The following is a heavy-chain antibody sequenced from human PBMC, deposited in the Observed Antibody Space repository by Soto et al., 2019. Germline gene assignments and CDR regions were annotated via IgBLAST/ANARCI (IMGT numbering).Heavy chain of an antibody. CDR1: GGSISSGGYY. Sequence: QVQLQESGPGLVKPSQTLSLTCTVSGGSISSGGYYWSWIRQHPGKCLEWIGYIYYSGSTYFNPSLKSRLTVSVDTSTNQFSLQLSYVTAADTAVYYCASVGHSSSSEVANWFDPWGQGTLGTVSS. CDR2: IYYSGST. CDR3: ASVGHSSSSEVANWFDP. V-gene: IGHV4-31*03. D-gene: IGHD6-6*01. J-gene: IGHJ5*02.